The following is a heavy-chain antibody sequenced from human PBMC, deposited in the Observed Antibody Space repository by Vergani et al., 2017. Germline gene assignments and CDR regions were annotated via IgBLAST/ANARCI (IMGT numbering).Heavy chain of an antibody. J-gene: IGHJ4*02. CDR3: ARPLGYSYAGGYFDY. CDR1: GYSFTSYW. CDR2: IDPSYSYT. Sequence: EVQLVQSGAEVKTPGVSLSISCKVSGYSFTSYWISWVRQMPGKGLVWMGRIDPSYSYTNYSPSFQGHVTSSADKAISTAYLQWSSLKASDTAMYYCARPLGYSYAGGYFDYWGQGTLVTVSS. V-gene: IGHV5-10-1*03. D-gene: IGHD5-18*01.